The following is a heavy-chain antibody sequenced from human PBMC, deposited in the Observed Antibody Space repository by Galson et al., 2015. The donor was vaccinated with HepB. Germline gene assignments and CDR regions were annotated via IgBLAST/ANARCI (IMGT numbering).Heavy chain of an antibody. Sequence: SVKVSCKASGYTFTSYAMHWVRQAPGQRLEWMGWINAGNGNTKYSQKFQGRVTITRDTSASTAYMELSSLRSEDTAVYYCARDLEAMVEMATNGAFDYWGQGTLVTVSS. V-gene: IGHV1-3*01. CDR3: ARDLEAMVEMATNGAFDY. J-gene: IGHJ4*02. D-gene: IGHD5-24*01. CDR2: INAGNGNT. CDR1: GYTFTSYA.